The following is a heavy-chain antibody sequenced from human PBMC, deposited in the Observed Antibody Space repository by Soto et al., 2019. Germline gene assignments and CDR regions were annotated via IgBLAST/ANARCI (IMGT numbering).Heavy chain of an antibody. Sequence: SETLSLTCAVSGGSVSGYYWSWIRQPPGKGLEWIGEINQSGKTNCNPPLMSRVTMSASRSNKQVSLKLTSVTAADSAIYYCARRAVPTPDNYYFDVWGEGTTVTVSS. CDR1: GGSVSGYY. CDR2: INQSGKT. CDR3: ARRAVPTPDNYYFDV. D-gene: IGHD6-19*01. J-gene: IGHJ6*03. V-gene: IGHV4-34*01.